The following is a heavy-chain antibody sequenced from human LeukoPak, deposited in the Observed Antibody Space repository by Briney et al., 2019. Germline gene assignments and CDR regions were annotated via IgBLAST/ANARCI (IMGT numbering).Heavy chain of an antibody. CDR3: ARSKRRYRNYDYGMDV. J-gene: IGHJ6*02. V-gene: IGHV4-59*01. Sequence: SETLSLTCTVSGGSISSYYWSWIRQPPGKGLEWIGYIYYSGSTNYNPSLKSRVTISVDTSKNQFSLKLSSVTAADTAVYYCARSKRRYRNYDYGMDVWGQGTTVTVSS. CDR1: GGSISSYY. D-gene: IGHD1-14*01. CDR2: IYYSGST.